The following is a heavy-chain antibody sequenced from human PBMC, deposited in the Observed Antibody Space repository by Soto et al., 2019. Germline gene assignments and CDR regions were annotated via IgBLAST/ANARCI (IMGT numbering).Heavy chain of an antibody. Sequence: QVQLVQSGAEVKKPGSSVMVSCKASGGTLSTYGITWVRQASGQGLEWMGGIIPIFGSINFAQKFRGRLTITSDKSTGKVYMELNSLTSEDTAVYYCASRERLDAFDVWGQGTMVTVSS. D-gene: IGHD1-26*01. J-gene: IGHJ3*01. CDR1: GGTLSTYG. V-gene: IGHV1-69*06. CDR3: ASRERLDAFDV. CDR2: IIPIFGSI.